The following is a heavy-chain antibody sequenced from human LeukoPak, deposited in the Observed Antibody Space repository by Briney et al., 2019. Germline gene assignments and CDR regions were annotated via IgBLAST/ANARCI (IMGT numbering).Heavy chain of an antibody. Sequence: PSQTLSLTCTVSGGSISSSSYYWGWLRQPPGKGLEWIGRIYYDGSTYYNPSLKSRVTISVDTSKNQFSLKLSSVTATDTAVYYCARTGSLGYCSGGSCFDYWGQGTLVTVSS. CDR2: IYYDGST. J-gene: IGHJ4*02. CDR3: ARTGSLGYCSGGSCFDY. D-gene: IGHD2-15*01. V-gene: IGHV4-39*01. CDR1: GGSISSSSYY.